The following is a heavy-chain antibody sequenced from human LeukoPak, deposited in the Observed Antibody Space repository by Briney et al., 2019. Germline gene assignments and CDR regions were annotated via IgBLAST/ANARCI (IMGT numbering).Heavy chain of an antibody. D-gene: IGHD6-13*01. CDR3: ARDLHIAAPDAFDI. CDR1: GYTFVSHG. CDR2: ISAYNGNT. J-gene: IGHJ3*02. Sequence: ASVKVSCKAAGYTFVSHGISWVRLAPGQGLEWMGWISAYNGNTNYAQKLQGRVTMTTDTSTSTAYMELRSLRSDDTAVYYCARDLHIAAPDAFDIWGQGTMVTVSS. V-gene: IGHV1-18*01.